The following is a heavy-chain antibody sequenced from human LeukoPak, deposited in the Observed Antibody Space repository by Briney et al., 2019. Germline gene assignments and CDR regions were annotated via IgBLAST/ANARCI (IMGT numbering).Heavy chain of an antibody. Sequence: ASVXXXXKASXYTFTGYYMHXVRQAPGQGLEWMGRINPNSGGTNYAQKFQGRVTITRDTSISTAYMELSRLRSDDTAVYYCVSSGWYYWGQGTLVTVSS. J-gene: IGHJ4*02. V-gene: IGHV1-2*06. D-gene: IGHD6-19*01. CDR2: INPNSGGT. CDR3: VSSGWYY. CDR1: XYTFTGYY.